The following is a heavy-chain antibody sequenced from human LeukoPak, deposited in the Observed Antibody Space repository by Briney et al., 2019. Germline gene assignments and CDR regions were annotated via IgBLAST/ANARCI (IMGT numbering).Heavy chain of an antibody. Sequence: SETLSLTCTVSGGSISSSSYYWGWIRQPPGKGLEWIGSIYYSGSTYYNPSLKSRVTISVDTSKNQFSLKLSSVAAADTAVYYCARGNYGNFDYWGQGTLVTVSS. V-gene: IGHV4-39*07. J-gene: IGHJ4*02. CDR2: IYYSGST. D-gene: IGHD1-7*01. CDR3: ARGNYGNFDY. CDR1: GGSISSSSYY.